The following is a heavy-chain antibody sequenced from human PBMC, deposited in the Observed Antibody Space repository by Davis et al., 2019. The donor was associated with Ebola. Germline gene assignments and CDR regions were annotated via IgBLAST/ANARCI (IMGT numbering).Heavy chain of an antibody. CDR2: ISGSGGST. CDR1: GFTFSSYA. D-gene: IGHD6-19*01. V-gene: IGHV3-23*01. Sequence: GGSLRLSCAASGFTFSSYAMSWVRQAPGKGLEWVSAISGSGGSTYYADSVKGRFTISRDNAKNSLYLQMNSLRAEDTAVYYCARAPHGAVAGSWGQGTLVTVSS. CDR3: ARAPHGAVAGS. J-gene: IGHJ4*02.